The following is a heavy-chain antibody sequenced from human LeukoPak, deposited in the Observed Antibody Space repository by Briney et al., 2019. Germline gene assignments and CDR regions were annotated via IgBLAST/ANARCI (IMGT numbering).Heavy chain of an antibody. J-gene: IGHJ4*02. CDR2: MNPNSGNT. CDR1: GYTFTSYD. D-gene: IGHD5-18*01. CDR3: AREAMYSYGNNFDY. V-gene: IGHV1-8*01. Sequence: ASVKVSCKASGYTFTSYDINWVRQATGQGLEWMGWMNPNSGNTGYAQKFQGRVTMTRNTSISTAYMELSSLRSEDTAVYHCAREAMYSYGNNFDYWGQGTLVTVSS.